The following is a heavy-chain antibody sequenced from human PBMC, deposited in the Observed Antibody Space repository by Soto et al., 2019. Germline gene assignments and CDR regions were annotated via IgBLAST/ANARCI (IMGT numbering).Heavy chain of an antibody. CDR1: GGTFSSYI. CDR3: ARAFDTKKYWFDP. D-gene: IGHD3-16*01. Sequence: QVQLVQSGAEVKKPGSSVKVSCKASGGTFSSYIIIWVRQAPGQGLEWMGGIIPIFGTANYAQKFQDRVTITADESTTTAYMELSGLRSEDTAVYYCARAFDTKKYWFDPWGQGTLVTVSS. J-gene: IGHJ5*02. V-gene: IGHV1-69*01. CDR2: IIPIFGTA.